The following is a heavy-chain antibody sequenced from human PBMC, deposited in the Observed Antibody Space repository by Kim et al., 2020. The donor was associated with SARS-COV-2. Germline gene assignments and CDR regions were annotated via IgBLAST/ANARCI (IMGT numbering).Heavy chain of an antibody. J-gene: IGHJ6*02. CDR2: ISGSGGST. CDR1: GFTFSSYA. V-gene: IGHV3-23*01. Sequence: GGSLRLSCAASGFTFSSYAMSWVRQAPGKRLEWVSAISGSGGSTYYADSVKGRFTISRDNSKNTLYLQMNSLRAEDTAVYYCAKVDAGLYYYYGMDVWGQGTTVTVSS. D-gene: IGHD2-2*01. CDR3: AKVDAGLYYYYGMDV.